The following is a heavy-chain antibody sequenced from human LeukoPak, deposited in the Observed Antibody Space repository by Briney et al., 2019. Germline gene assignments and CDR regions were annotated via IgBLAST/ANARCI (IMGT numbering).Heavy chain of an antibody. V-gene: IGHV3-43*02. D-gene: IGHD3-16*01. CDR2: ISGDGGST. J-gene: IGHJ4*02. Sequence: QAGGSLRLSCAASGFTFDDYAMHWVRQAPGKGLEWVSLISGDGGSTYYADSVKGRFTISRDNSKNSLYLQMNSLRTEDTALYYCATLGDNIDYWGQGTLVTVSS. CDR1: GFTFDDYA. CDR3: ATLGDNIDY.